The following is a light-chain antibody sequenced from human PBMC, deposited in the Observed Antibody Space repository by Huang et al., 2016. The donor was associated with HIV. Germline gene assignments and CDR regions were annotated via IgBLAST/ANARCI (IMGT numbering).Light chain of an antibody. V-gene: IGKV1-NL1*01. CDR3: QQYYITPPIA. CDR1: QVISNS. J-gene: IGKJ5*01. CDR2: AAS. Sequence: DIQMTQSPSSLSASVGDRVTITCRASQVISNSLACDQQKPGKAPKLLLFAASRLEGGVPSRFSGGGSGTDYTLTISSLQPEDFATYYCQQYYITPPIAFGQGTRLEIK.